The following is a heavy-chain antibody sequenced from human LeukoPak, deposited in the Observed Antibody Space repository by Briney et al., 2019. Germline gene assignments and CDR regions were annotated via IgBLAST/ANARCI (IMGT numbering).Heavy chain of an antibody. Sequence: SETLSLTCSVSGGSISGYYWSWIRRPPGKGLEWIGYIFHSGSTKYNPSLKSRVTISLNTSNQQFSLKLTSLPATDPAVYFCARHEGHCTGGNCYSNAFDFWGQGTMVTVSS. CDR2: IFHSGST. D-gene: IGHD2-15*01. J-gene: IGHJ3*01. V-gene: IGHV4-59*08. CDR1: GGSISGYY. CDR3: ARHEGHCTGGNCYSNAFDF.